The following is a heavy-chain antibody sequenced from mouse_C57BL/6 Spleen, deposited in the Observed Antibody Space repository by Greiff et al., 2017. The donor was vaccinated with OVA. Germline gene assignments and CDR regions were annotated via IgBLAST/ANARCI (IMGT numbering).Heavy chain of an antibody. J-gene: IGHJ4*01. Sequence: VKLQQSGAELVRPGASVTLSCKASGYTFTDYEMHWVKQTPVHGLEWIGAIDPETGGTAYNQKFKGKAILTADKSSSTAYMELRSLTSEDSAVYYCTRFGLPAMDYWGQGTSVTVSS. CDR1: GYTFTDYE. V-gene: IGHV1-15*01. CDR3: TRFGLPAMDY. D-gene: IGHD2-4*01. CDR2: IDPETGGT.